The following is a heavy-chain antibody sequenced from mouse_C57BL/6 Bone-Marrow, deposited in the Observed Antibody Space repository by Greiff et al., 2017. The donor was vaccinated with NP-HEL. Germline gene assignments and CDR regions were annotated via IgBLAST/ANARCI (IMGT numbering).Heavy chain of an antibody. D-gene: IGHD1-1*01. CDR2: IDPSDSYT. CDR3: ARGIYYYGSSLSYYARDY. V-gene: IGHV1-69*01. CDR1: GYTFTSYW. J-gene: IGHJ4*01. Sequence: VKLQQPGAELVMPGASVKLSCKASGYTFTSYWMHWVKQRPGQGLEWIGEIDPSDSYTNYNQKFKGKSTLTVDKSSSTAYMQLSSLTSEDSAVYYCARGIYYYGSSLSYYARDYWGQGTSVTVSS.